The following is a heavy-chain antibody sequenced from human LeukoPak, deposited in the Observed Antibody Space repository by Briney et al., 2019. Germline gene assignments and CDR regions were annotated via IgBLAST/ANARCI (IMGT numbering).Heavy chain of an antibody. J-gene: IGHJ4*02. D-gene: IGHD1-26*01. CDR1: GYTFTGYY. CDR3: ARAQNSGSYLPYFDY. V-gene: IGHV1-2*02. Sequence: VASVKVSCKASGYTFTGYYMHWVRQAPGQGLEWMGWINPNSGGTNYAQKFQGRVTMTRDTSISTAYMELSRLRSDDTAVYYCARAQNSGSYLPYFDYWGQGTLVTVSS. CDR2: INPNSGGT.